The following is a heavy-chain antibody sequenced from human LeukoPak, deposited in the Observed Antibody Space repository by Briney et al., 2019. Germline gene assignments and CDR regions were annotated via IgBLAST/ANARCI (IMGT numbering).Heavy chain of an antibody. D-gene: IGHD5-18*01. V-gene: IGHV3-21*01. CDR2: ISSSSSYI. CDR3: ARADRGYSYGDAY. Sequence: PGGSLSLSCAASGFTFSSYSMNWVRQAPGKGLEWVSSISSSSSYIYYADSVKGRFTISRDNAKNSLYLQMNSLRAEDTAVYYCARADRGYSYGDAYWGQGTLVTVST. J-gene: IGHJ4*02. CDR1: GFTFSSYS.